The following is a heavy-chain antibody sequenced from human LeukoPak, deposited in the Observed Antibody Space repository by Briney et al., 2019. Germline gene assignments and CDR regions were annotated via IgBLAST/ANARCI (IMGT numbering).Heavy chain of an antibody. V-gene: IGHV4-34*01. J-gene: IGHJ1*01. CDR3: ARVSYDFWSGYYRPVEYFQH. D-gene: IGHD3-3*01. CDR2: INHSGST. Sequence: SETLSLTCAVDGGSFSGYYWSWIRQPPGKGLEWIGEINHSGSTNYNPSLKSRVTISVDTSKNQFSLKLSSVTAADTAVYYCARVSYDFWSGYYRPVEYFQHWGQGTLVTVSS. CDR1: GGSFSGYY.